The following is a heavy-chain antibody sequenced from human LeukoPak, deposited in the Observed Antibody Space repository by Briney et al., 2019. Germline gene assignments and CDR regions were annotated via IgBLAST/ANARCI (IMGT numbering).Heavy chain of an antibody. J-gene: IGHJ6*03. V-gene: IGHV3-21*01. CDR3: ARERHSTSWHYYMDV. CDR2: ITTTGSDI. CDR1: DFTFSTYN. Sequence: GGSLRLSCAASDFTFSTYNMNWVRQAPGEGLEWVSSITTTGSDIYYADSVKGRFTISRDNAKNSLYLQMNSLRAEDTAVYYCARERHSTSWHYYMDVWGKGTTVTVSS. D-gene: IGHD6-6*01.